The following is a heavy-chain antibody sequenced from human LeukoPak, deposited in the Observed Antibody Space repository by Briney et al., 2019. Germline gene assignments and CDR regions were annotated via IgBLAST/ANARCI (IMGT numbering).Heavy chain of an antibody. CDR2: IRYDGSDK. V-gene: IGHV3-30*02. D-gene: IGHD2-2*01. CDR3: AKDKNALCSITCRSEFDY. J-gene: IGHJ4*02. CDR1: GFTFSSYG. Sequence: GGSLRLSCAASGFTFSSYGMHWVRQAPGKGLEWVAFIRYDGSDKFYADSVKGRFTISRDNSKNTLYLQMNSLRAEDTAVYYCAKDKNALCSITCRSEFDYWGQGTLVTVSS.